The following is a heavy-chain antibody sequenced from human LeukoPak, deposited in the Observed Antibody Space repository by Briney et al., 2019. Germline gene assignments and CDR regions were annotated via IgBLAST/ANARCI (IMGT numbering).Heavy chain of an antibody. CDR2: ISAYNGNT. Sequence: ASMKVSCKASGYTFTNYGISWVRQAPGQGLEWMGWISAYNGNTNYAQKPRGRVTMTRDTSTSTAYMELRSLRSDDTAVYYCARDEGYCTSTTCYFPDYWGQGTLVTVSS. V-gene: IGHV1-18*04. CDR1: GYTFTNYG. D-gene: IGHD2-2*01. CDR3: ARDEGYCTSTTCYFPDY. J-gene: IGHJ4*02.